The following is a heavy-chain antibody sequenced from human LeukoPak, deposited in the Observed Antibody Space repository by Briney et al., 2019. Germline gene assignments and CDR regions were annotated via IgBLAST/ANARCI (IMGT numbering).Heavy chain of an antibody. J-gene: IGHJ4*02. CDR1: GFTFDDYG. Sequence: RAGGSLRLSCAASGFTFDDYGMSWVRQAPGKGLEWVSGINWNGGSTGYADSVKGRFTISRDNAKNSLYLQMNSLRAEDTAVYYCARDISGYDEFDYWGQGTLVTVSS. CDR3: ARDISGYDEFDY. V-gene: IGHV3-20*04. CDR2: INWNGGST. D-gene: IGHD5-12*01.